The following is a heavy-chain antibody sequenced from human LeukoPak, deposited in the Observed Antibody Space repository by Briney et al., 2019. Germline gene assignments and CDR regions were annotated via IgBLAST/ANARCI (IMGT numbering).Heavy chain of an antibody. CDR2: ISSSSSYI. V-gene: IGHV3-21*01. CDR3: ARVGDTAMAIDY. CDR1: GFTFSSYS. Sequence: PGGSLRLSCAASGFTFSSYSMNWVRQAPGKGLEWVSSISSSSSYIYYVDSVKGRFTISRDNAKNSLYLQMNSLRAEDTAVYYCARVGDTAMAIDYWGQGTLVTVSS. D-gene: IGHD5-18*01. J-gene: IGHJ4*02.